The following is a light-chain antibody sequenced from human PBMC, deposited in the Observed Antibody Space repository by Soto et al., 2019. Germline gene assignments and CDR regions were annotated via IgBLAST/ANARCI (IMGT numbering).Light chain of an antibody. CDR1: SSDVGGYNY. Sequence: QSVLTQPASVSGSPGQSITISCTGTSSDVGGYNYVSWYQQHPGKAPKLMIYDVSNRPAGVSNRFSGSKSGNTASLTISGLQAEDDAYYYCSSYPSSRLYVFGTGTKLTVL. V-gene: IGLV2-14*01. CDR3: SSYPSSRLYV. J-gene: IGLJ1*01. CDR2: DVS.